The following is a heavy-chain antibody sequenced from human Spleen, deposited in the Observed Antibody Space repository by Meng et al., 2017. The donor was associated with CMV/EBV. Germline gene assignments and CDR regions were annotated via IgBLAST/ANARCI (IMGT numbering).Heavy chain of an antibody. Sequence: GESLKISFAASGFTFSSSNINWVRQAPGKGLEWVSSISSSSSFIYYADSVKGRFTISRDNAKNSLYLQMNSLRAEDTAVYYCARVRFGEELDGMDVWGQGTTVTVSS. CDR3: ARVRFGEELDGMDV. CDR2: ISSSSSFI. CDR1: GFTFSSSN. D-gene: IGHD3-10*01. V-gene: IGHV3-21*01. J-gene: IGHJ6*02.